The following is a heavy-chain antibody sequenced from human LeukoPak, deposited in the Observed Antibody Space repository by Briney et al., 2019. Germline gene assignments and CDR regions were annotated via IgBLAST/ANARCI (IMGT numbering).Heavy chain of an antibody. Sequence: SVKVSCKASGGTFSSYAISWVRQAPGQGLEWMGGIIPIFGTANYAQKFQGRVTITTDESTSTAYMELSSMRSEDTAVYYCASPMGGLRPGYYHMDVWGKGTTVTVSS. V-gene: IGHV1-69*05. CDR3: ASPMGGLRPGYYHMDV. D-gene: IGHD4-17*01. J-gene: IGHJ6*03. CDR1: GGTFSSYA. CDR2: IIPIFGTA.